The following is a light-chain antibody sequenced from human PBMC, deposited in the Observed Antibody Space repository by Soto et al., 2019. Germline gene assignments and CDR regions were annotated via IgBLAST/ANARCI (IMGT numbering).Light chain of an antibody. Sequence: DIQLTQSPSFLSASVGDRVTITCRASQGISSYLAWYQQKPGKALKLLIYAASTLQSGVPSRFSGSGSGTEFSLTISSLQPEDFATYYCQHLNAYPSITFGQGTRLEIK. CDR3: QHLNAYPSIT. J-gene: IGKJ5*01. CDR2: AAS. V-gene: IGKV1-9*01. CDR1: QGISSY.